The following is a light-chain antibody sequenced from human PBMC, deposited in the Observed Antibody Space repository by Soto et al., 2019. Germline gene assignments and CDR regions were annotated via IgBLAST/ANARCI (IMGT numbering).Light chain of an antibody. CDR2: DVS. CDR3: SSYTSTSTVV. V-gene: IGLV2-14*01. Sequence: QSALTQPASVSGSPGQSITISCTGTSIDVGGYNYVSWYQQHPGKAPKLIIYDVSNRPSGVSIRFSGSKSGNTASLTISGLQAEDEADYYCSSYTSTSTVVFGGGTKLTVL. J-gene: IGLJ2*01. CDR1: SIDVGGYNY.